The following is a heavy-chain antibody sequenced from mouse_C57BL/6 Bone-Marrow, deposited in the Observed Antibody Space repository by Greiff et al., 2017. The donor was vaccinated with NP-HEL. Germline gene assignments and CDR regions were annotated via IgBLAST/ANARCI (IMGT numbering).Heavy chain of an antibody. D-gene: IGHD2-3*01. V-gene: IGHV14-3*01. J-gene: IGHJ1*03. CDR2: IDPANGNT. Sequence: VQLKQSVAELVRPGASVKLSCTASGFNIKNTYMHWVKQRPEQGLEWIGRIDPANGNTKYAPKFQGKATITADTSSNTAYLQHSSLTAEDTAIYCCAGEWLLRWYVDVWGTGTTVTVSS. CDR3: AGEWLLRWYVDV. CDR1: GFNIKNTY.